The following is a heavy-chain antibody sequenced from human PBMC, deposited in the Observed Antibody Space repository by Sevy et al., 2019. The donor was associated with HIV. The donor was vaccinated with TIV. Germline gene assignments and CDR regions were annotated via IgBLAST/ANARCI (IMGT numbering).Heavy chain of an antibody. CDR2: ISFDGRKT. J-gene: IGHJ4*02. V-gene: IGHV3-30*04. Sequence: LSLTCAASGFTFSSYAFHWVRQAPRKGREWVAVISFDGRKTDYANSVKGRFTISKDNSTNTLHLRMSRLRGDDTAVYYCARDLRVDLDYWGQGTLVTVSS. CDR3: ARDLRVDLDY. CDR1: GFTFSSYA.